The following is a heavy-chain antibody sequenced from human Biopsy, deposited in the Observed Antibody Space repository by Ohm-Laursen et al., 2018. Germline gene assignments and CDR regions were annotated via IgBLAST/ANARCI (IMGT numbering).Heavy chain of an antibody. J-gene: IGHJ3*01. D-gene: IGHD1-26*01. Sequence: SLRLSCAASGFDFNLYEMTWVRQAPGKGMEWISYIYGGGSPVSYADSVKGRFTIPRDNAQKSLYLHMNGLRAEDTAIYYCARLNSGTYDASDLWGQGTMVIVSS. V-gene: IGHV3-48*03. CDR2: IYGGGSPV. CDR3: ARLNSGTYDASDL. CDR1: GFDFNLYE.